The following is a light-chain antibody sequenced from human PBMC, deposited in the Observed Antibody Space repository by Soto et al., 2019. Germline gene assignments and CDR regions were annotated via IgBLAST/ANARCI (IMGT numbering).Light chain of an antibody. CDR2: ESS. CDR1: SSDVGSYNL. Sequence: QSALTQPASVSGSPGQSITISCTGTSSDVGSYNLVSWYQQHPGKAPKLIIYESSKRPSGVSNRFSGSKSGNTASVTVSGLQAEDEADYYCCSYAGSAAVVFGGGTQLTVL. CDR3: CSYAGSAAVV. V-gene: IGLV2-23*01. J-gene: IGLJ2*01.